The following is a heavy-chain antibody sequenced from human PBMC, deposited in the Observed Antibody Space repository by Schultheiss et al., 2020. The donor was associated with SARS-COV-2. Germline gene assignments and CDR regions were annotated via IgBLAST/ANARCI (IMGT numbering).Heavy chain of an antibody. CDR3: ARKRGLGWFDP. V-gene: IGHV4-61*02. CDR1: GGSVSSGSYY. CDR2: IYTSGST. D-gene: IGHD3-10*01. J-gene: IGHJ5*02. Sequence: SETLSLTCTVSGGSVSSGSYYWSWIRQPAGKGLEWIGRIYTSGSTNYNPSLKSRVTISVDTSKNQFSLKLSSVTAADTAVYYCARKRGLGWFDPWGQGTLVTVSS.